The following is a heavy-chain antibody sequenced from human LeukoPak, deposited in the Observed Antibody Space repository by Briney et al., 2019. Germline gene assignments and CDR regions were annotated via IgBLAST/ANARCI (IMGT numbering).Heavy chain of an antibody. CDR2: IYYSGST. Sequence: PSETLSLTCTVSGGSISSYYWSWIRQPPGKGLEWIGYIYYSGSTNYNPSLRSRVTISVDTSKNQFSLKLSSVTAADTAVYYCAREDGSRSMDVWGKGTTVTVSS. D-gene: IGHD2-15*01. CDR1: GGSISSYY. CDR3: AREDGSRSMDV. V-gene: IGHV4-59*01. J-gene: IGHJ6*03.